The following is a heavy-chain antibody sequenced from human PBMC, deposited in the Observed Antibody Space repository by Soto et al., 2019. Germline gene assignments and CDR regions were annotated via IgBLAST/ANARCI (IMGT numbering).Heavy chain of an antibody. CDR1: GGTFSSYA. V-gene: IGHV1-69*06. CDR2: IIPIFGTA. Sequence: QVQLVQSGAEVKKPGSSVKVSCKASGGTFSSYAISWVRQAPGQGLEWMGGIIPIFGTANYAQEFQGRVTITADKSTSTAYMELSSLRSEDTAVYYCASPTREWLPPARDYYYGMDVWGQGTTVTVSS. CDR3: ASPTREWLPPARDYYYGMDV. J-gene: IGHJ6*02. D-gene: IGHD3-3*01.